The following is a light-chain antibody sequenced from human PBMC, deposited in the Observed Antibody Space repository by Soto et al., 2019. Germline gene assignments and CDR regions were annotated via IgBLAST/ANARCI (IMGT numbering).Light chain of an antibody. V-gene: IGKV3-20*01. Sequence: EIVLTQSPGTLSLSPGERATLSCRSSQSVSNSYLAWYQQKPGQAPRLLIYDVSSRATGIPDRFSGSGSGTDFSLSSSTLESEHLAVYHSQQYGISPTFGQGTKVEIK. CDR1: QSVSNSY. CDR2: DVS. J-gene: IGKJ1*01. CDR3: QQYGISPT.